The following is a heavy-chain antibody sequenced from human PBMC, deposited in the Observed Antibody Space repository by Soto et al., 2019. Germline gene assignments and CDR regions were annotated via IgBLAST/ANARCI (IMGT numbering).Heavy chain of an antibody. CDR3: ARPPLPGYSIHFNS. V-gene: IGHV5-51*01. Sequence: GESLKISCNASGYIFIDYWIGWVRQLPGKGLEWMGIVYPRDSDTRYSPSFKGQVTISADRSTGTAFPQWRSLKASDTALYYCARPPLPGYSIHFNSWGQGTLVTVSS. CDR1: GYIFIDYW. D-gene: IGHD2-15*01. J-gene: IGHJ4*02. CDR2: VYPRDSDT.